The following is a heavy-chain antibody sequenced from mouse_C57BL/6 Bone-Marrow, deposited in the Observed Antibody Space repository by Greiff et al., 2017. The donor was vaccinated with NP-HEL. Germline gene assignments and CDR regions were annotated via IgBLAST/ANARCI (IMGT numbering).Heavy chain of an antibody. D-gene: IGHD1-1*01. CDR3: AKHGDYGSSYGYAMDY. CDR1: GFSLTSYG. J-gene: IGHJ4*01. V-gene: IGHV2-9*01. Sequence: QVQLKESGPGLVAPSQCLSITCTASGFSLTSYGVDWVRQPPGKGLEWLGVIWGGGSTNYNSALMSSMSTRTDNSKSQIFLKMNSLQTDDTAMYYCAKHGDYGSSYGYAMDYWGQGTSVTVSS. CDR2: IWGGGST.